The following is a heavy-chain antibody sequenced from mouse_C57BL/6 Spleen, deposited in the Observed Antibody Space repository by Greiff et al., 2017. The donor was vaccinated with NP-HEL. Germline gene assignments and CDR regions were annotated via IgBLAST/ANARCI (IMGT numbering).Heavy chain of an antibody. CDR1: GYAFSSSW. J-gene: IGHJ2*01. CDR2: IYPGDGDT. CDR3: ARDYYGSSSYFDY. D-gene: IGHD1-1*01. V-gene: IGHV1-82*01. Sequence: QVQLQQSGPELVKPGASVKISCKASGYAFSSSWMNWVKQRPGKGLEWIGRIYPGDGDTNYNGKFKGKATLTADKSSSTAYMQLSSLTSEDSAVYCCARDYYGSSSYFDYWGQGTTLTVSS.